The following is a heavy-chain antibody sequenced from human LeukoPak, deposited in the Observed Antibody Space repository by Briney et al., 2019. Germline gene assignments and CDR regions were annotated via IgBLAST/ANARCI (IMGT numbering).Heavy chain of an antibody. Sequence: KAGGSLRLSCAASGFTFSSYSMNWVRQAPGKGLEWVSSISSSSIYIYYADSVKGRFTISRDNAKNSLYLQMNSLRAEDTAVYYCATDSGYLLRCGDWGQGTLVTVSS. CDR1: GFTFSSYS. D-gene: IGHD5-12*01. CDR2: ISSSSIYI. J-gene: IGHJ4*02. CDR3: ATDSGYLLRCGD. V-gene: IGHV3-21*01.